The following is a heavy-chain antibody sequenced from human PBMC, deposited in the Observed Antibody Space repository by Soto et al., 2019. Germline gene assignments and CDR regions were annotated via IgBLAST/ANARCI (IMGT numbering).Heavy chain of an antibody. CDR1: GYSVSSTSTA. V-gene: IGHV6-1*01. Sequence: HSHTRSLTCVISGYSVSSTSTAWSWIRQSPSRGLEWLGRTYYRSNWYTDYAVSVKSRITISPDTSKNQFSLQLNSVTPEDTAVYYCARGSYYSGWVWGQGTLVTVSS. CDR2: TYYRSNWYT. D-gene: IGHD6-19*01. CDR3: ARGSYYSGWV. J-gene: IGHJ4*02.